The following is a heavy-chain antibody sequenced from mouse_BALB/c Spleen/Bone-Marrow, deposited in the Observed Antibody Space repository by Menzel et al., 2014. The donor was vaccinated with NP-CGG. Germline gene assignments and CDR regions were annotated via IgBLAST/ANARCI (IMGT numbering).Heavy chain of an antibody. V-gene: IGHV5-9-4*01. CDR2: ISSGGSYT. D-gene: IGHD2-14*01. CDR1: GFTFSSYA. Sequence: EVQVVESGGGLVKPGGSLKLSCAASGFTFSSYAMSWVRQSPEKRLEWVAEISSGGSYTYYPDTVTGRFTISRDNAKNTLYLEMSSLRSEDTAMYCGAREGYDGQMDYWGQGTSVTVSS. J-gene: IGHJ4*01. CDR3: AREGYDGQMDY.